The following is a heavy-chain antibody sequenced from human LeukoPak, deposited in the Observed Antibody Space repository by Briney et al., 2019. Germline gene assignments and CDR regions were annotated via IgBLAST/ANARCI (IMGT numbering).Heavy chain of an antibody. V-gene: IGHV1-2*02. D-gene: IGHD2-15*01. J-gene: IGHJ5*02. Sequence: ASVKVSCEASGYSFTGYYIHWVRQAPGQGLEWMAWINPNSGDTNFAQKFQGRVTMTRDTSISTVYMELSRLRSDDTAVYYCARAGLYCSGGSCYIPKVWFDPWGQGTLVTVSS. CDR2: INPNSGDT. CDR1: GYSFTGYY. CDR3: ARAGLYCSGGSCYIPKVWFDP.